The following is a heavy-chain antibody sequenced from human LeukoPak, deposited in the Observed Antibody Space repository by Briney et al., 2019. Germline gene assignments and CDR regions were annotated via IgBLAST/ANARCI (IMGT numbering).Heavy chain of an antibody. V-gene: IGHV4-38-2*02. CDR2: FFHSGGT. J-gene: IGHJ6*03. Sequence: SETLSLTCTVSGYSISSGYYWGWIRQPPGKGLGWIGRFFHSGGTYYNPSLKSRVTISVDTSKNQFSLKLSSVTAADTAAYYCARMPGYSYYYMDVWGKGTTVTVSS. D-gene: IGHD5-18*01. CDR1: GYSISSGYY. CDR3: ARMPGYSYYYMDV.